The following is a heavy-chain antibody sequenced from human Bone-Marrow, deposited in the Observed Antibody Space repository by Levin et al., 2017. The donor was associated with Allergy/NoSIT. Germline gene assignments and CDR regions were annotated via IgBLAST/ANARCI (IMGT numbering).Heavy chain of an antibody. CDR2: ISGSGGST. V-gene: IGHV3-23*01. J-gene: IGHJ5*02. CDR3: AKDSYYYDSSGYFRP. Sequence: LSLTCAAPGFTFSSYAMSWVRQAPGKGLEWVSAISGSGGSTYYADSVKGRFTISRDNSKNTLYLQMNSLRAEDTAVYYCAKDSYYYDSSGYFRPWGQGTLVTVSS. D-gene: IGHD3-22*01. CDR1: GFTFSSYA.